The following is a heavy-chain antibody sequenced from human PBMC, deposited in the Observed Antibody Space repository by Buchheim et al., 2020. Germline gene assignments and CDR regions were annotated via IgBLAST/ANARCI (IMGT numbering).Heavy chain of an antibody. CDR3: ERETSNYFDY. Sequence: EVQLVESGGGLVKPGGSLRLSCAAFGFTFSSYSMNWVRQAPGKGLEWVSSISSIISYIYYADPMKGRFTISSDNAKDSLYPQMNSLRAEDTAVYYCERETSNYFDYWGQGA. CDR2: ISSIISYI. V-gene: IGHV3-21*01. J-gene: IGHJ4*02. CDR1: GFTFSSYS.